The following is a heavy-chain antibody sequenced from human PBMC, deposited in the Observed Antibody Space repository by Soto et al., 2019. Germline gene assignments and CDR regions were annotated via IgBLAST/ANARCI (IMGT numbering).Heavy chain of an antibody. CDR2: ISGSGGST. CDR1: GFTFSSYA. D-gene: IGHD5-12*01. V-gene: IGHV3-23*01. Sequence: SGGSLRLSCAASGFTFSSYAMSWVRQAPGKGLEWVSAISGSGGSTYYADSVKGRFTISRDNSKNTLYLQMNSLRAEDTAVYYCATGGGLRAYYYGMDVWGQGTTVTVSS. CDR3: ATGGGLRAYYYGMDV. J-gene: IGHJ6*02.